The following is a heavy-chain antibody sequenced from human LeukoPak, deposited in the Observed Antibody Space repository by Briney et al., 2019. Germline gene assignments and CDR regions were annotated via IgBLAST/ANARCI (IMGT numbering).Heavy chain of an antibody. CDR1: GYTFTGYY. Sequence: ASVKVSCKASGYTFTGYYIHWVRQAPGQGLEWMGWINPNSGVTNYAQKFQGRVTMNRDTSITTAYMELSRLRSDDTAVYYCAREGRYGKSSDYWGQGTLVTVSS. V-gene: IGHV1-2*02. CDR3: AREGRYGKSSDY. CDR2: INPNSGVT. D-gene: IGHD5-18*01. J-gene: IGHJ4*02.